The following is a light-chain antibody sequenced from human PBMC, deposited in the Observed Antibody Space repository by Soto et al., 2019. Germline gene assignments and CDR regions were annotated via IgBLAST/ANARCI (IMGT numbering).Light chain of an antibody. CDR2: AAS. CDR1: QSISSY. V-gene: IGKV1-39*01. Sequence: DIQMTQSPSSLSASVGDRVTITCRASQSISSYLNWYQQKPGKAPNLLIYAASSLQSGVPTKFSGSGPGPDFTLTISSLQPEDFATYYCQQSYSSPFTLSPGTKVDI. CDR3: QQSYSSPFT. J-gene: IGKJ3*01.